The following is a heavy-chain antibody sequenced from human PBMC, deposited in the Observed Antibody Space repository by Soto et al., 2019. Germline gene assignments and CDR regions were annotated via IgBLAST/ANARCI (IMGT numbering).Heavy chain of an antibody. J-gene: IGHJ4*02. CDR2: ISSSSSTI. CDR3: ARVVPAAMPGPFDY. CDR1: GFTFSSYS. D-gene: IGHD2-2*01. V-gene: IGHV3-48*01. Sequence: GGSLRLSCAASGFTFSSYSMNWVRLAPGKGLEWVSYISSSSSTIYYADSVKGRFTISRDNAKNSLYLQMNSLRAEDTAVYYCARVVPAAMPGPFDYWGQGTLVTVSS.